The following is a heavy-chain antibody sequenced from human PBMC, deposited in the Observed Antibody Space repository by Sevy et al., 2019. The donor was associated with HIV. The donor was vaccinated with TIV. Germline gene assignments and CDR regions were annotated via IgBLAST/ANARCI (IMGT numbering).Heavy chain of an antibody. CDR1: GFSLETYW. CDR2: IKEDDTVK. J-gene: IGHJ4*02. V-gene: IGHV3-7*04. D-gene: IGHD2-2*02. Sequence: GGSLRLSCAASGFSLETYWMNWVRQAPGKPLEWVANIKEDDTVKYYVDSVKGRFTIFRDNGRNLVYLVMNNLRVGDTARYYCVRAIQSEGSFWGQGTLVTDSS. CDR3: VRAIQSEGSF.